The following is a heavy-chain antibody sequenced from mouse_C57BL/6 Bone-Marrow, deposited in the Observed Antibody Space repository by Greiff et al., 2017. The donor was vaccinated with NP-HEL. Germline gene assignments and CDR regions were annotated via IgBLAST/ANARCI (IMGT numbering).Heavy chain of an antibody. Sequence: QVQLQQPGAELVRPGSSVKLSCKASGYTFTSYWMHWVKQRPIQGLEWIGNIDPSDSETHYNQKFKDKATLTVDKSSSTAYMQLSSLTSEDSAVYYCASSAFYYYGSSYPYYFDYWGQGTTLTVSS. J-gene: IGHJ2*01. V-gene: IGHV1-52*01. CDR3: ASSAFYYYGSSYPYYFDY. D-gene: IGHD1-1*01. CDR2: IDPSDSET. CDR1: GYTFTSYW.